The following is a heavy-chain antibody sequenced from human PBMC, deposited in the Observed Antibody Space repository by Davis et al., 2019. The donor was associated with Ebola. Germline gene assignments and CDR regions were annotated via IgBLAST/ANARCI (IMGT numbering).Heavy chain of an antibody. D-gene: IGHD6-19*01. V-gene: IGHV1-69*13. CDR2: IIPTFGTA. J-gene: IGHJ3*02. CDR3: AREAGGWYRDAFDI. Sequence: AASVKVSCKASGGTFSSYAISWVRQAPGQGLEWMGGIIPTFGTANYAQKFQGRVTITADESTSTAYMELSSLRSEDTAVYYCAREAGGWYRDAFDIWGQGTMVTVSS. CDR1: GGTFSSYA.